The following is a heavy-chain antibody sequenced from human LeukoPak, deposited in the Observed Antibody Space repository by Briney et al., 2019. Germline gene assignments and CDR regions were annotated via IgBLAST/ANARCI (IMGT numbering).Heavy chain of an antibody. D-gene: IGHD3-3*01. CDR3: ARARPYYDFWSGSNWFDP. J-gene: IGHJ5*02. CDR2: IKQDGSEK. V-gene: IGHV3-7*01. CDR1: GFTFSSYW. Sequence: QPGGSLRLSCAASGFTFSSYWMSWVRQASGKGLEWVANIKQDGSEKYYVGSVKGRFTISRDNAKNSLYLQMNSLRAEDTAVYYCARARPYYDFWSGSNWFDPWGQGTLVTVSS.